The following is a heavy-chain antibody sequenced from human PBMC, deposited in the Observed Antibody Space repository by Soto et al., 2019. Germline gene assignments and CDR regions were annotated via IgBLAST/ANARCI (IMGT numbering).Heavy chain of an antibody. CDR3: ARVAESPDY. CDR2: LNPTSGNT. Sequence: ASVKVSCKASGYTFTTYDFNWVRQAPGHGLEWMGWLNPTSGNTGSAQKFQGRITMTRNSSISTAYMELSSLRSEDTAVYYCARVAESPDYWGQGTLVTVSS. J-gene: IGHJ4*02. V-gene: IGHV1-8*01. CDR1: GYTFTTYD.